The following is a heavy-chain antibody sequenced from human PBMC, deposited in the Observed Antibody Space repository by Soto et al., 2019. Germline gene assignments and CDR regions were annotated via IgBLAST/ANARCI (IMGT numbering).Heavy chain of an antibody. V-gene: IGHV1-69*06. CDR3: ARGGFSSSWRFDF. Sequence: QVPLVQSGAEVRKPGSSVKVSCKASADTFNTYTISWVRQAPGQGLEWVGGITPFIDTTNYAPRFQGRVTIIADKSTTTAYLELSSLKSDDTAVYYCARGGFSSSWRFDFWDQGTLVTVSS. D-gene: IGHD6-13*01. J-gene: IGHJ4*02. CDR1: ADTFNTYT. CDR2: ITPFIDTT.